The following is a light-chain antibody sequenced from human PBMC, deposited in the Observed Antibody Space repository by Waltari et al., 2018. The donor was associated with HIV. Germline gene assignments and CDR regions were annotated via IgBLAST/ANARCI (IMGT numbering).Light chain of an antibody. V-gene: IGKV1-39*01. CDR2: GAS. CDR1: RSINTY. CDR3: QQSHSTPRT. Sequence: DIQMTQSPSSLSASVRDRVTITCRASRSINTYLNWYQQKPGKAPNLLIFGASTLHSGVPSRFSGSGSGTDFTLTISTLQPEDFATYYCQQSHSTPRTFGQGTKLEIK. J-gene: IGKJ2*01.